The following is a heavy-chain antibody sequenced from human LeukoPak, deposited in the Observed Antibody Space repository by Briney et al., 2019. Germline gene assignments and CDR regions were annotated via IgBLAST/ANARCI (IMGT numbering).Heavy chain of an antibody. J-gene: IGHJ4*02. CDR2: ISGSGGST. Sequence: GGSLRLSCAASGFTFSSYAMSWVRQAPGKGLEWVSAISGSGGSTYYADSVKGRFTISRDNSRNTLYLQMNSLRAEDTAVYYCAKDQSSSGSYYPYFDYWGQGTLVTVSS. CDR3: AKDQSSSGSYYPYFDY. CDR1: GFTFSSYA. V-gene: IGHV3-23*01. D-gene: IGHD1-26*01.